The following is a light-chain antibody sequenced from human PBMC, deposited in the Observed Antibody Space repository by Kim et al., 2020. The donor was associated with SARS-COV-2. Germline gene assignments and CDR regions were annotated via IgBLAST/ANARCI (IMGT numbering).Light chain of an antibody. CDR2: AAS. Sequence: ASVGDGVTITCRASQGISNHLAWYQQKPGKAPKLLIYAASALQSGVPSRFSGSGSGTDFTLTISSLQPEDVATYYCQKYNSAPRTFGQGTKVDIK. J-gene: IGKJ1*01. CDR3: QKYNSAPRT. V-gene: IGKV1-27*01. CDR1: QGISNH.